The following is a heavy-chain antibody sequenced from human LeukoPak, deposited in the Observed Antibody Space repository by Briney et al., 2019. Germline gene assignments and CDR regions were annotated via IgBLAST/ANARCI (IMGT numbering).Heavy chain of an antibody. Sequence: VRHAPGTGXXXXXRIHPDGSITTYADSVKGRFTISRDNAKNTLYLQMYSLRAEDTAVYYCARGAATGPTLGLDYWGQGTLVTVSS. D-gene: IGHD6-13*01. J-gene: IGHJ4*02. CDR3: ARGAATGPTLGLDY. CDR2: IHPDGSIT. V-gene: IGHV3-74*03.